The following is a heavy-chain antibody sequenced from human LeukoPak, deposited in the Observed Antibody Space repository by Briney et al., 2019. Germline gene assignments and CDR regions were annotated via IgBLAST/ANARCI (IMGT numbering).Heavy chain of an antibody. Sequence: QAGGSLRLSCAASGFTFSSYAMHWVRQAPGKGLEWVAVISYDGSNKYYADSVKGRFTISRDNSKNTLYLQMNSLRAEDTAVYYCARVLGYCSGGSCYPDEYYFDYWGQGTLVTVSS. CDR1: GFTFSSYA. D-gene: IGHD2-15*01. CDR2: ISYDGSNK. J-gene: IGHJ4*02. CDR3: ARVLGYCSGGSCYPDEYYFDY. V-gene: IGHV3-30*04.